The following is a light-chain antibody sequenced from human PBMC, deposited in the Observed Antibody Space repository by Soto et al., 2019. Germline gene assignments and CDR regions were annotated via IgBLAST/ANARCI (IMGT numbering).Light chain of an antibody. J-gene: IGKJ3*01. CDR1: QSVSSY. Sequence: DIQMTQSPSPLSASVGDRVDITCRTSQSVSSYLNWYQAKPGKAPKLLIYEASSLESGVPSRFSGSGSGRDFTLTISSLQPEDSATYYCKPSYGTPPFTFGPGTRVDI. CDR2: EAS. V-gene: IGKV1-39*01. CDR3: KPSYGTPPFT.